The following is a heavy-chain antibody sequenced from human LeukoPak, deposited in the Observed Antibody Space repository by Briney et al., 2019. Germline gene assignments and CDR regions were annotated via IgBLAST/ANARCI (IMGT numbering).Heavy chain of an antibody. Sequence: GGSLRLSCAASGFTFSSYAMHWVRQAPGKGLEWVAVIWYDGSNKYYADSVKGRFTISRDNSKNTLYLQMNSLRAEDTAVYYCARDLGEPDGVSIDYWGQGTLVTVSS. CDR3: ARDLGEPDGVSIDY. V-gene: IGHV3-33*08. D-gene: IGHD4-17*01. J-gene: IGHJ4*02. CDR1: GFTFSSYA. CDR2: IWYDGSNK.